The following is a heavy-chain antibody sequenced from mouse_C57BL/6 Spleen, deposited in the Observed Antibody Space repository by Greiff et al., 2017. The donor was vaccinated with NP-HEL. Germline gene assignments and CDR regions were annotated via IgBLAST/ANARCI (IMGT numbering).Heavy chain of an antibody. CDR1: GFSLTSYG. Sequence: LMESGPGLVQPSQSLSITCTVSGFSLTSYGVHWVRQSPGKGRGWLGVIWSGGSTDYNAAFISRLSISKDNSKSQVFFKMNSLQDDDTAIYYCARTGTGSYFDYWGQGTTLTVSS. J-gene: IGHJ2*01. CDR3: ARTGTGSYFDY. CDR2: IWSGGST. D-gene: IGHD4-1*01. V-gene: IGHV2-2*01.